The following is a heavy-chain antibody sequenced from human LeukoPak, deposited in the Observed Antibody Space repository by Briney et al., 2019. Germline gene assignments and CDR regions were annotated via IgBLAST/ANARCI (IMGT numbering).Heavy chain of an antibody. CDR3: ARVGVSSELWFYYYYYMDV. CDR2: ISGSGGST. V-gene: IGHV3-23*01. CDR1: GFTFSSYA. Sequence: GGSLRLSCAASGFTFSSYAMSWVRQAPGKGLEWVSAISGSGGSTYYADPVKGRFTISRDNSKNTLYLQMNSLRAEDTAVYYCARVGVSSELWFYYYYYMDVWGKGTTVTVSS. D-gene: IGHD5-18*01. J-gene: IGHJ6*03.